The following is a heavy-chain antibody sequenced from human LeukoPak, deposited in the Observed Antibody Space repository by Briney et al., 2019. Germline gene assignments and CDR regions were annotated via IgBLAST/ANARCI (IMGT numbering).Heavy chain of an antibody. V-gene: IGHV3-15*01. CDR3: TTLAVAG. J-gene: IGHJ4*02. Sequence: GGSLRLSCVASGFTFNNAWMSWVRQAPGKGLEWVGRIKSKTDGGTADHAAPVKGRFTISRDDSENTLYLQMNSLKTEDTAMYYCTTLAVAGGGQGTLVTVSS. CDR2: IKSKTDGGTA. CDR1: GFTFNNAW. D-gene: IGHD6-19*01.